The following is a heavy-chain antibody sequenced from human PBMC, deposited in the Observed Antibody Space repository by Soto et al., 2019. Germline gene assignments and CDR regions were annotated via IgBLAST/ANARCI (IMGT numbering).Heavy chain of an antibody. D-gene: IGHD2-21*02. V-gene: IGHV3-30*03. CDR2: ISYDGSNK. J-gene: IGHJ4*02. CDR3: AGAILVVTETRGFDY. CDR1: GFTFSSYG. Sequence: QVQLVESGGGVVQPGRSLRLSCAASGFTFSSYGMHWVRQAPGKGLEWVAVISYDGSNKYYADSVKGRFTISRDKSKNTRYLEMNSLRGAGTAVYYCAGAILVVTETRGFDYWGQGTLVTVSS.